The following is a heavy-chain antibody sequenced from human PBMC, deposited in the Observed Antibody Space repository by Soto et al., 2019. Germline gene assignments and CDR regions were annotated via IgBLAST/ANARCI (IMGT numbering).Heavy chain of an antibody. J-gene: IGHJ4*02. V-gene: IGHV1-18*01. CDR3: ARGRLAAAGKNLSVPSSFSY. CDR2: NSAYNGNT. D-gene: IGHD6-13*01. CDR1: GYTFTSYG. Sequence: QVQLVQSGAEVKKPGASVKVSCKASGYTFTSYGISWVRQAPGQGLEWMGWNSAYNGNTNYAQKLQGRVTMTTDTSTSTAYMELRSLRSDDTAVYYCARGRLAAAGKNLSVPSSFSYWGQGTLVTVSS.